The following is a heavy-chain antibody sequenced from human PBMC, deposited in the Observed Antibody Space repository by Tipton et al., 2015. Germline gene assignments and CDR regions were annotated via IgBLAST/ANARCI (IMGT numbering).Heavy chain of an antibody. Sequence: SLRLSCAASGFTFSDYYMSWIRQAPGKGLEWVSYISRSGSAIYYADSVKGRFTISRDNTKNSLYLQMNSLRAEDTAVYYCAKDMGWVAGFDYWGQGTLVTVSS. CDR1: GFTFSDYY. D-gene: IGHD2-15*01. V-gene: IGHV3-11*01. J-gene: IGHJ4*02. CDR3: AKDMGWVAGFDY. CDR2: ISRSGSAI.